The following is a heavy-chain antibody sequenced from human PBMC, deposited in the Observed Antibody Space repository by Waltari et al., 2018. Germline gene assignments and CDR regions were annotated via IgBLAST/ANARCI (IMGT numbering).Heavy chain of an antibody. CDR3: ARRRGDSSGSDY. D-gene: IGHD6-19*01. V-gene: IGHV4-39*01. CDR1: GGSISSSSYY. Sequence: QLQLQESGPGLVKPSETLSLTCTVSGGSISSSSYYWGWIRQPPGKGLEWIGSIYYSGSIYYNPSLKSRVTRSVDTSKNQFSLKLSSVTAADTAVYYCARRRGDSSGSDYWGQGTLVTVSS. CDR2: IYYSGSI. J-gene: IGHJ4*02.